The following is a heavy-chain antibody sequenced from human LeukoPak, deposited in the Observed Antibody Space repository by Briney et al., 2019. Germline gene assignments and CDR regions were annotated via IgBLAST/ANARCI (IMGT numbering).Heavy chain of an antibody. V-gene: IGHV3-23*01. CDR3: ARVSGYDEHFPLFDY. CDR1: GFTFSSYA. Sequence: GGSLRLSCAASGFTFSSYAMSWVRQAPGKGLEWVSAISGSGGSTYYADSVKGRFTISRDNSKNTLYLQMNSLRAEDTAVYYCARVSGYDEHFPLFDYWGQGTLVTVSS. CDR2: ISGSGGST. D-gene: IGHD5-12*01. J-gene: IGHJ4*02.